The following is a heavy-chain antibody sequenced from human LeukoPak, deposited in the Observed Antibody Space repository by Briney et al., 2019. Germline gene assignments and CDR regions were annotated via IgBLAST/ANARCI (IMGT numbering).Heavy chain of an antibody. J-gene: IGHJ6*02. Sequence: ASVKVSCKASGYTFTSYGISWVRRAPGQGLEWMGWISAYNGNTNYAQKLQGRVTMTTDTSTSTAYMELRSLRSDDTAVYYCARDLEIDYDILTGYYEPSSYYYGMDVWGQGTAVTVSS. V-gene: IGHV1-18*01. D-gene: IGHD3-9*01. CDR3: ARDLEIDYDILTGYYEPSSYYYGMDV. CDR2: ISAYNGNT. CDR1: GYTFTSYG.